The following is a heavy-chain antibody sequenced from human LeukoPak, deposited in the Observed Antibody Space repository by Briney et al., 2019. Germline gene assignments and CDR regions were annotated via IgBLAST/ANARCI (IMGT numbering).Heavy chain of an antibody. CDR2: IYYSGST. D-gene: IGHD6-19*01. V-gene: IGHV4-59*01. CDR1: GGPISSYY. CDR3: ARGRITAVAGYYFDY. Sequence: SETLSLTCTVSGGPISSYYWSWIRQPPGKGLEWIGYIYYSGSTNYNPSLKSRVTISVDTSKNQFSLKLSSVTAADTAVYYCARGRITAVAGYYFDYWGQGTLVTVSS. J-gene: IGHJ4*02.